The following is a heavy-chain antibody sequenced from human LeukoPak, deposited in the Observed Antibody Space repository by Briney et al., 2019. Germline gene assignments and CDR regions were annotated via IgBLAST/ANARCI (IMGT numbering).Heavy chain of an antibody. CDR2: IYYSGST. D-gene: IGHD4-17*01. CDR1: GGSISSYY. V-gene: IGHV4-59*08. Sequence: SETLSLTCTVSGGSISSYYWSWIRQPPGKGLEWIGDIYYSGSTNYNPSLKSRVTISVDTSKNQFSLRLSSVTAADTAVYYCARGGNLYGDYSYYYYYYGMDVWGQGTTVTVSS. J-gene: IGHJ6*02. CDR3: ARGGNLYGDYSYYYYYYGMDV.